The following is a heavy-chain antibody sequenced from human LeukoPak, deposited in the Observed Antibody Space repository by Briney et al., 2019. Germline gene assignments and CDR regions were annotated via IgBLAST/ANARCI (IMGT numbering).Heavy chain of an antibody. V-gene: IGHV4-34*01. Sequence: SETLSLTCAVNGGSFSGYYWSWIRQPPGKGLEWIGEISHGGSTNYNPSLKSRVTISVDTSKNQFSLKLSSVTAADTAVYYCARGSPYAFDIWGQGTMVTVSS. CDR2: ISHGGST. CDR1: GGSFSGYY. J-gene: IGHJ3*02. CDR3: ARGSPYAFDI.